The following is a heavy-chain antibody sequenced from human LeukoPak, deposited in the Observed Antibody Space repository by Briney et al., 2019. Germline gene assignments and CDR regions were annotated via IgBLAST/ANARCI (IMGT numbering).Heavy chain of an antibody. J-gene: IGHJ4*02. D-gene: IGHD6-19*01. CDR3: ALRGGSSGTFDY. V-gene: IGHV3-23*01. Sequence: GGSLRLSCAASGFTFSSYAIGWVRQAPGKGLEWVSAISGSGGSTYYADSVKGRFTISRDNSKNTLYLQMNSLRAEDTAVYYCALRGGSSGTFDYWGQGTLVTVSS. CDR2: ISGSGGST. CDR1: GFTFSSYA.